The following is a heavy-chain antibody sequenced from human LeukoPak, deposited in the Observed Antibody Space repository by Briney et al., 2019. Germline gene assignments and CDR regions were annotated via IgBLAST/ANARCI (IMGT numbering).Heavy chain of an antibody. CDR1: GGSISSYY. CDR3: ARGFYDYGDYRGFDY. CDR2: IYTSGST. V-gene: IGHV4-4*07. Sequence: KASETLSLTCTVSGGSISSYYWSWIQQPAGKGLEWIGRIYTSGSTNYNPSLKSRVTMSVDTSKNQFSLKLSSVTAADTAVYYCARGFYDYGDYRGFDYWGQGTLVTVSS. D-gene: IGHD4-17*01. J-gene: IGHJ4*02.